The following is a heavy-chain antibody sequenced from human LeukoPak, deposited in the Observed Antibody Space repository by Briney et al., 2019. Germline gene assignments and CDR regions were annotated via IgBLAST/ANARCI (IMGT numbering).Heavy chain of an antibody. CDR3: ARDPTISGSYSDY. D-gene: IGHD1-26*01. Sequence: GGSLRLSCAASGFTVVSYEMNWVRQAPGKGLEWVSYINSNSRTIYYADSVKGRFTVSRDNAKKSLYLQMNSLRDEDTAVYYCARDPTISGSYSDYWGQGTLVTVSS. J-gene: IGHJ4*02. CDR2: INSNSRTI. V-gene: IGHV3-48*03. CDR1: GFTVVSYE.